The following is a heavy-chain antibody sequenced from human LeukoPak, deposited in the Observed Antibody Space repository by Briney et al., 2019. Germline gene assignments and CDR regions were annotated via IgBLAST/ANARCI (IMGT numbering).Heavy chain of an antibody. CDR2: IYYSGST. V-gene: IGHV4-59*08. J-gene: IGHJ6*03. D-gene: IGHD3-22*01. CDR3: ARRTYYYDSSGYYYYYMDV. Sequence: PSETLSLTCTGSGGSISSYYWSWLRQPPGKGLEWIGYIYYSGSTNYNPPLKSRVTISVDTSKNQFSLKLSSVTAADTAVYFCARRTYYYDSSGYYYYYMDVWGKGTTVTVSS. CDR1: GGSISSYY.